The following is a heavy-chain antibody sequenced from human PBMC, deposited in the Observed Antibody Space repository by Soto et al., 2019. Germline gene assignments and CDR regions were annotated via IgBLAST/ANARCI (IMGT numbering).Heavy chain of an antibody. CDR1: GFSFTSYW. J-gene: IGHJ4*02. V-gene: IGHV5-51*01. CDR3: GGPSSISCCGFDY. Sequence: GESLKISCKGSGFSFTSYWIGWVRHMPGKGLKWMRIIYPGDSDTAYTTSFHSQFTISADKSLRTPYLQRTRLKASDPAMYYCGGPSSISCCGFDYWGQGTLGAVSS. D-gene: IGHD2-2*01. CDR2: IYPGDSDT.